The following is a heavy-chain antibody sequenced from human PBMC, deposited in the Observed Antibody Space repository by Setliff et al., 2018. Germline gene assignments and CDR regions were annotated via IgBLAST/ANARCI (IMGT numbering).Heavy chain of an antibody. V-gene: IGHV2-70*11. J-gene: IGHJ4*02. CDR1: GFSLSTSGMC. CDR3: ARGSSWYGSFDY. Sequence: SGPTLVNPPQTLTLTCTFSGFSLSTSGMCVSWIRQPPGKALEWPARIDWDDDKYYSTSLKTRLTISKDTSKNQVVLTMTNMDPVDTATYYCARGSSWYGSFDYWGQGTLVTVSS. CDR2: IDWDDDK. D-gene: IGHD6-13*01.